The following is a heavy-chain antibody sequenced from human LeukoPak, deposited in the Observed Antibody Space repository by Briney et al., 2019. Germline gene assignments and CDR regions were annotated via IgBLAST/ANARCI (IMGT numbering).Heavy chain of an antibody. J-gene: IGHJ4*02. CDR2: ISSSSSYI. Sequence: GGSLRLSCAASGFTFSDYYMSWIRQAPGKGLEWVSYISSSSSYIYYADSVKGRFTISRDNAKNSLYLQMNSLRAEDTAVYYCASSSSGYYYEQNYWGQGTLVTVSS. CDR3: ASSSSGYYYEQNY. D-gene: IGHD3-22*01. CDR1: GFTFSDYY. V-gene: IGHV3-11*06.